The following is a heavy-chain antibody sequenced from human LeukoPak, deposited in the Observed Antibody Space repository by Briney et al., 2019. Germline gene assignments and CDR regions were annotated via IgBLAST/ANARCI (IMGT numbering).Heavy chain of an antibody. CDR2: INHSGST. CDR1: GGSFSGYY. D-gene: IGHD3-10*01. J-gene: IGHJ4*02. Sequence: PSETLSLTCAVYGGSFSGYYWSWIRQPPGKGLEWIGEINHSGSTNYNPSLKSRVTISVDTSKNQLSLKLSSVTAADTAVYYCARGRLLWFGELGFDYWGQGTLVTVSS. V-gene: IGHV4-34*01. CDR3: ARGRLLWFGELGFDY.